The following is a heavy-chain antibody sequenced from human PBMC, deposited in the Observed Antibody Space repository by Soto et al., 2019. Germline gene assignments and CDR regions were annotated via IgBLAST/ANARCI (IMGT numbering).Heavy chain of an antibody. V-gene: IGHV3-23*01. CDR3: AKALNRAVAGQGGYYYYGMDV. Sequence: GGSLRLSCAASGFTFSSYAMSWVRQAPGQGLEWVSAISGSGGSTYYADSVKGRFTISRDNSKNTLYLQMNSLRAEDTAVYYCAKALNRAVAGQGGYYYYGMDVWGQGTAVTVSS. D-gene: IGHD6-19*01. J-gene: IGHJ6*02. CDR1: GFTFSSYA. CDR2: ISGSGGST.